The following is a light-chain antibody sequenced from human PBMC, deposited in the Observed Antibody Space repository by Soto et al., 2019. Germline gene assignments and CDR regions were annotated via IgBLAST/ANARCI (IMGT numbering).Light chain of an antibody. CDR3: GTWDSSLSAAGGV. J-gene: IGLJ2*01. V-gene: IGLV1-51*01. Sequence: QSVLTQPPSVSAAPGQKVTISCSGSSSNIGNNYVSWYQQLPGTAPKLLIYDNNKRPSGIPDRFSGSKSGTSATLGITGLQTGDEADYYCGTWDSSLSAAGGVFGGGTQLTVL. CDR1: SSNIGNNY. CDR2: DNN.